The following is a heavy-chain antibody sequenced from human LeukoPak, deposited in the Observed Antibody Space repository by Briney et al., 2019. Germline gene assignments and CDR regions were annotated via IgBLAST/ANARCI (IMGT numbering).Heavy chain of an antibody. CDR1: GGSISSYY. D-gene: IGHD6-13*01. J-gene: IGHJ3*02. V-gene: IGHV4-59*01. CDR3: ARVGSSFLDAFDI. Sequence: PSETPSLTCTVSGGSISSYYWSWIRQPPGKGLEWIGYIYYSGSTNYNPSLKSRVTISVDTSKNQFSLKLSSVTAADTAVYYCARVGSSFLDAFDIWGQGTMVTVSS. CDR2: IYYSGST.